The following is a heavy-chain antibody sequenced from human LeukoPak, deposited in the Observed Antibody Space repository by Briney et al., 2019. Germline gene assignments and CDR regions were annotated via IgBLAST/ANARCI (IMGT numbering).Heavy chain of an antibody. CDR1: GFTVSSNY. CDR2: IYSGGNT. D-gene: IGHD6-13*01. J-gene: IGHJ4*02. V-gene: IGHV3-53*04. Sequence: GGSLRLSCAASGFTVSSNYMSWVRQAPGKGLEWVSIIYSGGNTSYADSVKGRFIISRHNSENTLYLQMNSLRPEDTAVYYCARGGSSWFDYWGQGTLVTVSS. CDR3: ARGGSSWFDY.